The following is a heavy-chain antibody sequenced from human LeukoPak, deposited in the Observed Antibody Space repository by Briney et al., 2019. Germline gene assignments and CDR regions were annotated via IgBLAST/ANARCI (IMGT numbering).Heavy chain of an antibody. D-gene: IGHD4-17*01. CDR3: TRDALYGDPSYYYMDV. CDR2: IKQDGSDI. J-gene: IGHJ6*03. V-gene: IGHV3-7*01. Sequence: AGSLRLSCAASGFTFNGFWMSWVRQAPGKGLEWVANIKQDGSDIYYLVSVRGRFTISRDNAMNSLYLQMNSLRAEDTAVYYCTRDALYGDPSYYYMDVWGKGTTVTVSS. CDR1: GFTFNGFW.